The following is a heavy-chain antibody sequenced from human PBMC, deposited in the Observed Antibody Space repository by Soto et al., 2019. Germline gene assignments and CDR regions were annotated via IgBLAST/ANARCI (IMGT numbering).Heavy chain of an antibody. V-gene: IGHV3-7*03. CDR2: IKQDGSEK. J-gene: IGHJ4*02. Sequence: PGGSLRLSCAASGFTFSSYWMSWVRQAPGKGLEWVANIKQDGSEKYYVDSVKGRFTISRDNAKNSLYRQMNSLRAEDTAVYYCARDKYRGLVYYFDYWGQGTRVTVSS. CDR1: GFTFSSYW. CDR3: ARDKYRGLVYYFDY. D-gene: IGHD3-10*01.